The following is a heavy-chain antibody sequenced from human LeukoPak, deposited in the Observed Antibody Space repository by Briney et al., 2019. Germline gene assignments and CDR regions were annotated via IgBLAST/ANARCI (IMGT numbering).Heavy chain of an antibody. CDR3: ARHDSSGWTDFRYYYYGMDV. D-gene: IGHD6-19*01. V-gene: IGHV4-39*01. J-gene: IGHJ6*02. CDR2: IYYSGST. Sequence: PSETLSLTCTVSGGSISSSSYYWGWIRQPPGKGLEWIGSIYYSGSTYYNPSLKSRVTISVDTSKNQFSLKLSSVTAADTAVYYCARHDSSGWTDFRYYYYGMDVWGQGTTVTVSS. CDR1: GGSISSSSYY.